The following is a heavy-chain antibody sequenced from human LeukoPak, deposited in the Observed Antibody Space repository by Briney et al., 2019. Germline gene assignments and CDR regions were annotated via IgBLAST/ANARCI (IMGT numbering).Heavy chain of an antibody. CDR2: ISSSSSTI. J-gene: IGHJ6*02. CDR3: ARTDYGDYGMDV. CDR1: GFTFSSYA. D-gene: IGHD4-17*01. Sequence: GGSLRLSCAASGFTFSSYAMNWVRQAPGKGLEWVSYISSSSSTIYYADSVKGRFTISRDNAKNSLYLQMNSLRDEDTAVYYCARTDYGDYGMDVWGQGTTVTVSS. V-gene: IGHV3-48*02.